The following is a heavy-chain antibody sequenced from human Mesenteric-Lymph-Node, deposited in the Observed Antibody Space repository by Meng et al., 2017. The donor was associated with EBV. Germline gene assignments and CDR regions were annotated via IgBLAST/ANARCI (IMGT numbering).Heavy chain of an antibody. Sequence: QVQLVQFGDEGKKPGASVKVSCKASGYIFTTYTMHWVRQAPGQRLEWMGWISTGNGNTKFSQKFQDRVTIARDTSASTAYMELSSLRSEDTAIYYCARSGSYYGIDYWGQGTLVTVSS. V-gene: IGHV1-3*04. J-gene: IGHJ4*02. D-gene: IGHD1-26*01. CDR3: ARSGSYYGIDY. CDR2: ISTGNGNT. CDR1: GYIFTTYT.